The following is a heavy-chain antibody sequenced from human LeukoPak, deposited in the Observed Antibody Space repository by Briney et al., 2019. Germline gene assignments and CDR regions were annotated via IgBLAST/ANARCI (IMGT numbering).Heavy chain of an antibody. CDR1: GFTSYD. D-gene: IGHD1-1*01. Sequence: AASVKVSCKASGFTSYDINWVRQATGQGLEWMGMIIPKFGIAHYARKFQGRVTITADESTGTTYMEVSSLIPDDTAVYYCARGEGKYHDIRGGFDPWGQGTSVTVSS. CDR2: IIPKFGIA. CDR3: ARGEGKYHDIRGGFDP. V-gene: IGHV1-69*13. J-gene: IGHJ5*02.